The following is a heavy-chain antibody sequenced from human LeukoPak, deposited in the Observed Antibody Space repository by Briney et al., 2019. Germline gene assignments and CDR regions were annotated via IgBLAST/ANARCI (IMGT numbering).Heavy chain of an antibody. CDR2: INHSGST. CDR1: GGSFSGYY. Sequence: PSETLSLTCAVYGGSFSGYYWSWIRQPPGKGLEWIGEINHSGSTNYNPSLKSRVTIPVDTPKNQFSLKLSSVTAADTAVYYCARGVILDYWGQGTLVTVSS. D-gene: IGHD2-21*01. V-gene: IGHV4-34*01. CDR3: ARGVILDY. J-gene: IGHJ4*02.